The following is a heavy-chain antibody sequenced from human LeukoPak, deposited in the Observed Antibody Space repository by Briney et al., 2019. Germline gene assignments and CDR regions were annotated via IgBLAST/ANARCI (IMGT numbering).Heavy chain of an antibody. CDR1: GYTFTNYH. Sequence: ASAKVSCKASGYTFTNYHLHWVRQAPGQGLEWMGIINPSGGSTSYAQKFQDRVTMTRDTSTSTVYMELNSLRSEDTAVYYCARATWYGGNPSGAFDIWGQGTMVTVSS. CDR2: INPSGGST. CDR3: ARATWYGGNPSGAFDI. J-gene: IGHJ3*02. D-gene: IGHD4/OR15-4a*01. V-gene: IGHV1-46*01.